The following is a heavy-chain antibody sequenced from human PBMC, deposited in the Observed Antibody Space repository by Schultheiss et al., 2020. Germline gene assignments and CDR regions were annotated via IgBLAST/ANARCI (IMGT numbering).Heavy chain of an antibody. CDR1: GFTFSTYS. CDR3: ARDPRAVRYGSGNGGWFDP. CDR2: ISGSGGST. D-gene: IGHD3-10*01. J-gene: IGHJ5*02. V-gene: IGHV3-23*01. Sequence: GGSLRLSCAASGFTFSTYSMNWVRQAPGMGLEWVSAISGSGGSTYYADSVKGRFTISRDNSKNTLYLQMNSLGIEDTAVYYCARDPRAVRYGSGNGGWFDPWGQGTLVTVSS.